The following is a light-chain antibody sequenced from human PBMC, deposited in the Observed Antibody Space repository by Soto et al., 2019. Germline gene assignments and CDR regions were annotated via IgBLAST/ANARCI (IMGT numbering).Light chain of an antibody. CDR2: AAS. CDR1: QSITGY. J-gene: IGKJ1*01. CDR3: HQSFIAPWT. V-gene: IGKV1-39*01. Sequence: DIQMTQSPSSLSASVGDRVTITCRASQSITGYLNWYQQKPGKVPKLLIYAASTLQSGVPSRFSGSGSGTDFTLTLSSLQAEVSATYYCHQSFIAPWTFGQGTKVEIK.